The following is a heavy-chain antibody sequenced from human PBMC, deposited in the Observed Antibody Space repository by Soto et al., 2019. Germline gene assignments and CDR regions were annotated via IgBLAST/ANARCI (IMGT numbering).Heavy chain of an antibody. Sequence: QVQLVESGGGVVQPGRSLRLSCAAAGVNFSNHAMHWVRQTPGKGLEWVAAISYDGTNKYYADSVKGRFTIFRDNSKNTLYLPMNSLRGEDTAIYYCARDQNPSGSYRGIFDYWGRGTLVTVSS. J-gene: IGHJ4*02. CDR3: ARDQNPSGSYRGIFDY. CDR1: GVNFSNHA. D-gene: IGHD1-26*01. CDR2: ISYDGTNK. V-gene: IGHV3-30-3*01.